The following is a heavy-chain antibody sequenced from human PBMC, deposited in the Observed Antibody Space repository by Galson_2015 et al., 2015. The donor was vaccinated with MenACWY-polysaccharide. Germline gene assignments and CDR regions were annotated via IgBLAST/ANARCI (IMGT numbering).Heavy chain of an antibody. V-gene: IGHV3-30*19. CDR2: ISYDGTNK. CDR1: GFTSSTYG. J-gene: IGHJ6*02. CDR3: ARTYCSRTSCYGMDV. Sequence: SLRLSCAASGFTSSTYGMHWVRQAPGKGLDWVAIISYDGTNKYYADSVKDRFTISRDNSKNTMYLQMNSLSAEDTAAYYCARTYCSRTSCYGMDVWGQGTTVTVSS. D-gene: IGHD2-2*01.